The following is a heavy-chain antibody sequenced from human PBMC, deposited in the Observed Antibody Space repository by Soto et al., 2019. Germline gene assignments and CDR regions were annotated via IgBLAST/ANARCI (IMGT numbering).Heavy chain of an antibody. Sequence: SETLSLTCTVSGGSISSGGYYWSWIRQHPGEGLEWIGYIYYSGSTYYNPSLKSRVTISVDTSKNQFSLKLSSVTAAGTAVYFCASVIAAAGTHYYYYMDVWGKGTTVTVSS. CDR1: GGSISSGGYY. CDR3: ASVIAAAGTHYYYYMDV. D-gene: IGHD6-13*01. CDR2: IYYSGST. J-gene: IGHJ6*03. V-gene: IGHV4-31*03.